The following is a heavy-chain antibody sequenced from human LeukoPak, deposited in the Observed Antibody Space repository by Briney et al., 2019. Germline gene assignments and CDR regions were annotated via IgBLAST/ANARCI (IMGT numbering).Heavy chain of an antibody. CDR3: AKGSSGYFVDL. V-gene: IGHV3-23*01. Sequence: GGSLRLSCAASGFTFKNYGLIWVRQAPGKGLEWVSAISNYGGGTNYADFVKGRFTISRDNSKNTPLLQINSPRAEDAALYYCAKGSSGYFVDLWGQGTLVTVSS. CDR1: GFTFKNYG. CDR2: ISNYGGGT. D-gene: IGHD3-22*01. J-gene: IGHJ5*02.